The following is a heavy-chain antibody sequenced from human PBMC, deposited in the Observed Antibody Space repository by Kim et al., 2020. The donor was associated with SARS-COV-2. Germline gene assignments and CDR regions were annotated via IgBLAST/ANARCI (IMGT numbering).Heavy chain of an antibody. D-gene: IGHD6-19*01. CDR2: INPSGGST. CDR1: GYTFTSYY. Sequence: ASVKVSCKASGYTFTSYYMHWVRQAPGQGLEWMGIINPSGGSTSYAQKFQGRVTMTRDTSTSTVYMELSSLRSEDTAVYYCARDLLYSSGWYDPNYYYYYMDVWGKGTTVTVSS. J-gene: IGHJ6*03. CDR3: ARDLLYSSGWYDPNYYYYYMDV. V-gene: IGHV1-46*01.